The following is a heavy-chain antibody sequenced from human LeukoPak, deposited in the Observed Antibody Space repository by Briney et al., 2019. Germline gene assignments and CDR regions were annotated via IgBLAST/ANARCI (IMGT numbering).Heavy chain of an antibody. Sequence: GGSLRLSCAASGFTFSSYSMNWVRQAPGKGLEWVSYITSSSSTIYYADSVKGRFTISRDNAKNSLYMQMRSLRAEDTAVYYCARDLIPYYDFWSGCDIWGQGTIVTVSS. V-gene: IGHV3-48*01. J-gene: IGHJ3*02. CDR3: ARDLIPYYDFWSGCDI. D-gene: IGHD3-3*01. CDR2: ITSSSSTI. CDR1: GFTFSSYS.